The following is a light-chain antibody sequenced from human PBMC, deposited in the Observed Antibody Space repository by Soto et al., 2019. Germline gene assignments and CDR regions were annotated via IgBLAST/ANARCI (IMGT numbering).Light chain of an antibody. CDR1: QTISSW. CDR2: KAS. V-gene: IGKV1-5*03. Sequence: DIQMTQSPSTLSGSVGDRFTITCRASQTISSWLAWYQQKPGKAPKILIYKASTLKSGVPSRFSVSGSGTEFTLTISSLQNDDFATYYCQHYNSYSEAFCQGTKVDIK. J-gene: IGKJ1*01. CDR3: QHYNSYSEA.